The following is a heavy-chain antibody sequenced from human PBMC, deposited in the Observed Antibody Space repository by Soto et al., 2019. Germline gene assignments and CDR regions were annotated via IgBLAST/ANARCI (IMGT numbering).Heavy chain of an antibody. CDR1: GGTFRRYA. D-gene: IGHD1-26*01. V-gene: IGHV1-69*01. CDR3: ARDQASGSWDYWYFDL. Sequence: QVQLVQSGAEVKKPGSSVKVSCKASGGTFRRYAISWVRQAPGQGLEWMGGIIPIFGTANYAQKFQGRVTITADESTSTAYMELSSLRSEDTAVYYCARDQASGSWDYWYFDLWGRGTLVTVSS. J-gene: IGHJ2*01. CDR2: IIPIFGTA.